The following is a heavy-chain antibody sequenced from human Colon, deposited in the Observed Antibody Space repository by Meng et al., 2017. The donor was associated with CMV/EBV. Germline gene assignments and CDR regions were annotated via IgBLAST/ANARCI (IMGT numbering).Heavy chain of an antibody. D-gene: IGHD3/OR15-3a*01. J-gene: IGHJ3*02. Sequence: GESLRLSWVYSGFNFNVYWMHWVRQAPGKGLVWVSRIHNDGSSSSYVDSVKGRFTISRDNTKKTVYLQMNSLGAEDTAVYYCVRDFGRSGSTNAFDIWGQGTMVTVSS. CDR3: VRDFGRSGSTNAFDI. CDR2: IHNDGSSS. CDR1: GFNFNVYW. V-gene: IGHV3-74*01.